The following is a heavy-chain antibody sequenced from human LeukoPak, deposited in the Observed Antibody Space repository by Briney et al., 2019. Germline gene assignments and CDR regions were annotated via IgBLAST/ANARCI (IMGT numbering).Heavy chain of an antibody. V-gene: IGHV1-18*01. CDR2: ISAYNGNT. J-gene: IGHJ4*02. D-gene: IGHD3-10*01. Sequence: ASVKVSCKASGYTFTSYGISWVRQAPGQGLEWMGWISAYNGNTNYAQKLQDRVTMTTDTSTSTVYMEVRSLRSDDTAVYYCARRPLYYGSAPLDYWGQGTLVTVSS. CDR3: ARRPLYYGSAPLDY. CDR1: GYTFTSYG.